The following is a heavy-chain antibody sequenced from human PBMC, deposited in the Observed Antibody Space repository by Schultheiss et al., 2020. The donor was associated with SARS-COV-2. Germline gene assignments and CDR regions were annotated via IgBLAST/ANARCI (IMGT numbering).Heavy chain of an antibody. J-gene: IGHJ6*02. V-gene: IGHV3-33*06. D-gene: IGHD5-12*01. CDR1: GFTFSSYG. CDR3: ANPGGYGFYYYYGMDV. Sequence: GGSLRLSCAASGFTFSSYGMHWVRQAPGKGLEWVAVIWYDGSNKYYADSVKGRFTISRDNSKNTLYLHMNNLRVEDTAVYYCANPGGYGFYYYYGMDVWGQGTTVTVSS. CDR2: IWYDGSNK.